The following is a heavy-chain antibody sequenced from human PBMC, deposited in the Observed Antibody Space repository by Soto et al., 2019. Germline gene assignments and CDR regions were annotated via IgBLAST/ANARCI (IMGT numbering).Heavy chain of an antibody. V-gene: IGHV4-34*01. CDR1: GGSFSGYY. CDR2: INHSGST. Sequence: AETLSLTCAVYGGSFSGYYWSWIRQPPGKGLECIGEINHSGSTNYNPSLKSRVTISVDTSKNQFSLKLSSGTAADTAVYYCARGTPRRSGSSYYYYGMDVWGQGTTVTVSS. CDR3: ARGTPRRSGSSYYYYGMDV. D-gene: IGHD3-22*01. J-gene: IGHJ6*02.